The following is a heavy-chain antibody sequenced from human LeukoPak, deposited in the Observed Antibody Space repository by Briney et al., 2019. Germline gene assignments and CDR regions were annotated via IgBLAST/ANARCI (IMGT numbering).Heavy chain of an antibody. V-gene: IGHV3-30-3*01. Sequence: PGGSLRLSCAASGFTFSSYAMHWVRQAPCKGLEWVAVVSYDGSNKYYADSVEGRFTISRDNSKNTLYLQMNSLRAEDTAVYYCARGSHYYDSSGSNFDYWGQGTLVTVSS. D-gene: IGHD3-22*01. CDR3: ARGSHYYDSSGSNFDY. CDR2: VSYDGSNK. CDR1: GFTFSSYA. J-gene: IGHJ4*02.